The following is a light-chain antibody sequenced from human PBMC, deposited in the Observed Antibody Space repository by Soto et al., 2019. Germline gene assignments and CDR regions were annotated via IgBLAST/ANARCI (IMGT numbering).Light chain of an antibody. V-gene: IGKV1-5*03. J-gene: IGKJ1*01. CDR3: QQYNSYPWT. Sequence: DIQMTQSPSTLSASVGDRVTISCRASQSITSWLAWYQQKPGKPPNLLIYKASSLESGVPSRFSGSGSGTDFTLTISSLQPDDFATYYCQQYNSYPWTFGQGTKVEIK. CDR2: KAS. CDR1: QSITSW.